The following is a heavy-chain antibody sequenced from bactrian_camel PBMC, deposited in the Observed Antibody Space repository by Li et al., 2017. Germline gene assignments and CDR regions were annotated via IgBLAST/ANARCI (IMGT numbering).Heavy chain of an antibody. D-gene: IGHD1*01. Sequence: DVQLVESGGGLVQPGGSLTLTCTVSGLTFRAFDMSWVRQAPGKGLEWVSRISTRGSTTFYSDSVKGRFTVSGDNAKATVYLQMNSLKSEDTALYYCVDSNGYWYYEHWGQGTQVTVS. CDR2: ISTRGSTT. V-gene: IGHV3S40*01. CDR1: GLTFRAFD. CDR3: VDSNGYWYYEH. J-gene: IGHJ4*01.